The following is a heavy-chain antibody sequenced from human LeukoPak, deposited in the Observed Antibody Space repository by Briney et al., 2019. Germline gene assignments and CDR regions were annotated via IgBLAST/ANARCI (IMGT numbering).Heavy chain of an antibody. CDR2: IYTSGST. CDR1: GGSISSYY. CDR3: ARVRITIFSNWFDP. J-gene: IGHJ5*02. V-gene: IGHV4-4*07. D-gene: IGHD3-9*01. Sequence: PSETLSLTCTVSGGSISSYYWSWIRQPAGKGLEWIGRIYTSGSTNYNPSLKSRVTMSVDTSKNQFSLKLSSVTAADTAVYYCARVRITIFSNWFDPWGQGTLVTVSS.